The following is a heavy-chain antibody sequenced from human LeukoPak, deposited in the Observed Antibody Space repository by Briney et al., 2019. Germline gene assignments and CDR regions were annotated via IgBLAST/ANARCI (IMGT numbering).Heavy chain of an antibody. CDR1: GFTLSSYA. V-gene: IGHV3-23*01. Sequence: PGGSLRLSCAASGFTLSSYAMNWVRQAPGKGLEWVSGISGSGGITYYADSVKGRFTVSRDNSKNTLYLQMNSLRAEDTAIYYCAKNDYGDYWGQGTLVAVSS. CDR2: ISGSGGIT. CDR3: AKNDYGDY. J-gene: IGHJ4*02.